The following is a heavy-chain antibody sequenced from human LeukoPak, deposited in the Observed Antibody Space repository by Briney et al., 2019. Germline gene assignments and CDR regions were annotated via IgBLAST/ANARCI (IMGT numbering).Heavy chain of an antibody. CDR3: ARQPIVVVIAPFDY. D-gene: IGHD3-22*01. Sequence: PSETLSLTCTVSGGSISSSSYYWGWIRQPPGKGLEWIASIYYSGITYYSPSLKSRVTISVDTSKNQFSLKLSSVTAADTAVYYCARQPIVVVIAPFDYWGQGTLVTVSS. J-gene: IGHJ4*02. CDR2: IYYSGIT. CDR1: GGSISSSSYY. V-gene: IGHV4-39*01.